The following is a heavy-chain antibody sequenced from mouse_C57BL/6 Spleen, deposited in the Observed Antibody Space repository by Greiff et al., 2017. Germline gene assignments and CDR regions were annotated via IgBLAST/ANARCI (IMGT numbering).Heavy chain of an antibody. CDR1: GYTFTSYW. Sequence: VQLQQPGAELVMPGASVKLSCKASGYTFTSYWMHWVKQRPGQGLEWIGEIDPSDSYTNYNQKFKGKAKLTVDKSSSTAYMQLSSLTSEDAAVDYCARSSLLYYFDYWGQGTTLTVSS. D-gene: IGHD2-1*01. CDR3: ARSSLLYYFDY. V-gene: IGHV1-69*01. J-gene: IGHJ2*01. CDR2: IDPSDSYT.